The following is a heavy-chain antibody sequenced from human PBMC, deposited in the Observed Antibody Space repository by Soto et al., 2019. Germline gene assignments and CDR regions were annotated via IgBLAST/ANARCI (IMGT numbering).Heavy chain of an antibody. J-gene: IGHJ5*02. D-gene: IGHD3-16*01. CDR2: ISKSGSTI. V-gene: IGHV3-11*01. CDR1: GFTFSDYY. Sequence: GGSLRLSCAASGFTFSDYYMSWLRQPPGKGLEWVSYISKSGSTIHFADSVKGRFAISRDNAKNTLYLQMSSLRAEDTALYYCARDLSPYSDYYDESTSETWFDPWGQGTLVTVSS. CDR3: ARDLSPYSDYYDESTSETWFDP.